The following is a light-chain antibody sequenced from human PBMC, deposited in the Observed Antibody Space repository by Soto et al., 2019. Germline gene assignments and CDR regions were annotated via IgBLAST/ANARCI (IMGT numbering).Light chain of an antibody. J-gene: IGLJ2*01. Sequence: QSALTQPRSVSGSPGQSVTISCTGTSSDVGGYSYVSWYQQHPGKAPKLMIYDVNKRPSGVPDRFSGSKSGNTASLTISGLQAEDEADYDGCSYAGSYTVVFCGGTKFTVL. CDR3: CSYAGSYTVV. CDR1: SSDVGGYSY. CDR2: DVN. V-gene: IGLV2-11*01.